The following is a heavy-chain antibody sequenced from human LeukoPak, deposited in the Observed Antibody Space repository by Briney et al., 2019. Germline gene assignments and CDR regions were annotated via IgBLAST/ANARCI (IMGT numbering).Heavy chain of an antibody. CDR2: INHSGST. CDR1: GGSFSGYY. Sequence: SETLSLTCAVSGGSFSGYYWSWVRQPPGKGLEWIGEINHSGSTNYNPSLKSRGTISVDTSKKQFSLKLSSVTAADTAVYYCAKAVYYYDSSGYYHPTYGMDVWGQGTTVTVSS. D-gene: IGHD3-22*01. CDR3: AKAVYYYDSSGYYHPTYGMDV. J-gene: IGHJ6*02. V-gene: IGHV4-34*01.